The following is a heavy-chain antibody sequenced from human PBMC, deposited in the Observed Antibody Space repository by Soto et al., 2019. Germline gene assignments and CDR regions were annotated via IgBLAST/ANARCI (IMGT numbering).Heavy chain of an antibody. J-gene: IGHJ5*02. CDR1: GGSIRSCGYY. Sequence: TLSHTCTVSGGSIRSCGYYWSWILHHLWKGLEWIGYIYYSGSTYYNPSLKSRVTISVDTSKNQFSLKLSSVTAADTAVYYCARDGPATAGAYNWFDPWGQGTLVTVSS. CDR3: ARDGPATAGAYNWFDP. V-gene: IGHV4-31*03. CDR2: IYYSGST. D-gene: IGHD2-15*01.